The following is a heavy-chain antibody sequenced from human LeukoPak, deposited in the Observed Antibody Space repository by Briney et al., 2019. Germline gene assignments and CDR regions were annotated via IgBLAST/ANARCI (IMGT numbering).Heavy chain of an antibody. CDR3: AKGSSWYSYDY. CDR2: ISWNSGSI. V-gene: IGHV3-9*01. Sequence: GGSLRLSCAASGFTFDDYAMHWVRQAPGKGLEWVSGISWNSGSIGYADSVKGRFTISRDNAKNSLNLQMNSLRAEDTALYYCAKGSSWYSYDYWGQGTLVTVSS. D-gene: IGHD6-13*01. J-gene: IGHJ4*02. CDR1: GFTFDDYA.